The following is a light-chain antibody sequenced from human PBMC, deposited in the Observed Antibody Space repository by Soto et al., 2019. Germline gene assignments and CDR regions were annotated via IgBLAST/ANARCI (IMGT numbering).Light chain of an antibody. V-gene: IGKV3-20*01. CDR2: GGA. CDR3: HQYGSSPPFT. Sequence: EIVLTQSPGTLSLSPGERATLSCRASQSVTSTYLAWYQQKHGRAARRLIIGGATRVTGIPDRFCGSGSGTDFTLTIIRLEAQDFSVYYYHQYGSSPPFTFGPGTKVDIK. CDR1: QSVTSTY. J-gene: IGKJ3*01.